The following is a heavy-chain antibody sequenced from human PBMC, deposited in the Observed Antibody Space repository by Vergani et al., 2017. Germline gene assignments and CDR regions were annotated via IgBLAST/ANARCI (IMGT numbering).Heavy chain of an antibody. CDR1: GGTFSSYA. CDR3: ARRTLNDYGGKGYFDY. Sequence: QVQLVQSGAEVKKPGSSVKVSCKASGGTFSSYAISWVRQAPGQGLEWMGWIIPIFGTANYAQKFQGRVTITADESTSTAYMELSSLRSEDTAVYYCARRTLNDYGGKGYFDYWGQGTLVTVSS. D-gene: IGHD4-23*01. J-gene: IGHJ4*02. CDR2: IIPIFGTA. V-gene: IGHV1-69*01.